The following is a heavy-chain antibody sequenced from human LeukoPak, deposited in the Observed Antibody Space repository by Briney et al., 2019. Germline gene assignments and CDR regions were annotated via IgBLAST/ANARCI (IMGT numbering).Heavy chain of an antibody. CDR2: IYYSGST. D-gene: IGHD5-18*01. V-gene: IGHV4-31*03. J-gene: IGHJ6*03. Sequence: PSETLSLTCTVSGGSISSGGYYWSWIRQHPGKGLEWTGYIYYSGSTYYNPSLKSRVTISVDTSKNQFSLKLSSVTAADTAVYYCARDRAAMVNERYYYYYMDVWGKGTTVTVSS. CDR1: GGSISSGGYY. CDR3: ARDRAAMVNERYYYYYMDV.